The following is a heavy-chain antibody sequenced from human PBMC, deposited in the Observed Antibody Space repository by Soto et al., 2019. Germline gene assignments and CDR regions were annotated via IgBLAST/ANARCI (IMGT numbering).Heavy chain of an antibody. CDR3: ARQIYDSDTGPNFQYYFDS. CDR2: IDPSDSQT. Sequence: GESLKISCKGSGYSFAGYWITWVRQKPGKGLEWMGRIDPSDSQTYYSPSFRGHVTISATKSITTVFLQWSSLRASGTAMYYCARQIYDSDTGPNFQYYFDSWGQGTPVTVSS. D-gene: IGHD3-22*01. CDR1: GYSFAGYW. J-gene: IGHJ4*02. V-gene: IGHV5-10-1*01.